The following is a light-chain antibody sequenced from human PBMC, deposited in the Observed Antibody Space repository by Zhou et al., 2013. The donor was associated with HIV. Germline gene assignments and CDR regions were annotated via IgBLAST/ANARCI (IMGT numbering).Light chain of an antibody. CDR1: QSVSSSY. J-gene: IGKJ4*01. Sequence: EIVLTQSPGTLSLSPGERATLSCRASQSVSSSYLAWYQQKPGQGPRLLMYVASTRATGIPDRFSGRGSGTDFSLTISRLEPEDFAVYYCQQYGSSPLTFGGGTKVEIK. V-gene: IGKV3-20*01. CDR3: QQYGSSPLT. CDR2: VAS.